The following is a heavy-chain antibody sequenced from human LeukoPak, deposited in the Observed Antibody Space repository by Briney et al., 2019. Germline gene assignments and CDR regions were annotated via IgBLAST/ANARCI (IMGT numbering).Heavy chain of an antibody. J-gene: IGHJ6*03. CDR3: ARGRVSSSTWYSTYYYYFYMDV. V-gene: IGHV4-59*01. CDR1: GGSFSSYY. CDR2: VDHTGST. D-gene: IGHD4-11*01. Sequence: SETLSLTCTVSGGSFSSYYWTWIRQPPGKGLEWIGYVDHTGSTNFNPSLNGRVSISRDTSKNLFSLRLRSVTAADTAVYFCARGRVSSSTWYSTYYYYFYMDVWGKGTTVTVSS.